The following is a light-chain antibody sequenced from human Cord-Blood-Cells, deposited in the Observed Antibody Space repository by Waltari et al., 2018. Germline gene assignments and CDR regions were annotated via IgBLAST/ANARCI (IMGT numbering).Light chain of an antibody. CDR1: SSDAGGYNY. Sequence: QSALTQPASVSGSPGQSITISCTGTSSDAGGYNYVSWYQQHPGKAPKLMIYDVSNRPSGFSIRFSGSKSGNTASLTISGLQAEDEADYYCSSYTSSSTWVFGGGTKLTVL. CDR3: SSYTSSSTWV. J-gene: IGLJ3*02. CDR2: DVS. V-gene: IGLV2-14*03.